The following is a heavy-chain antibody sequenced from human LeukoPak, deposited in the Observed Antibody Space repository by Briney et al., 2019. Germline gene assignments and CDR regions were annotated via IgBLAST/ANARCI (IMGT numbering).Heavy chain of an antibody. Sequence: SGTLSLTCAVSGEYIINGHWWSWVRQPPGKGLEWIGEIYHSGSTNYNSSLKSRVTISVDTSKNQFSLNLSSVTAADTAVYYCVTSISLAGWGAFDIWGQGTMVTVSS. CDR1: GEYIINGHW. D-gene: IGHD6-19*01. J-gene: IGHJ3*02. CDR3: VTSISLAGWGAFDI. V-gene: IGHV4-4*02. CDR2: IYHSGST.